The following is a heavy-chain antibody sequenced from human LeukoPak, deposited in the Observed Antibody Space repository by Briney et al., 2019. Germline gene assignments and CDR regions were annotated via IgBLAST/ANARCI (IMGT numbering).Heavy chain of an antibody. CDR1: VFSFSRFE. CDR3: ARDSRSNWFDP. D-gene: IGHD2-2*01. J-gene: IGHJ5*02. V-gene: IGHV3-13*01. Sequence: PVGALRLSCADSVFSFSRFEMHWVRQPTGQGLEWVSTIRTDSDTYYPGSVKGRFTLSRDNAKNSLYLQMNSLTAGDTAVYYCARDSRSNWFDPWGQGTLVTVSS. CDR2: IRTDSDT.